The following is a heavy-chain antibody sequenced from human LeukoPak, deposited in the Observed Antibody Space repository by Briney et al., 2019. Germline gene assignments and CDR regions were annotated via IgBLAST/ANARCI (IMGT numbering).Heavy chain of an antibody. Sequence: SETLSLTCTVSGGSISSGDYYWSWIRQPPGKGLEWIGYIYYSGSTNYNPSLKSRVTISVDTSKNQFSLKLSSVTAADTAVYYCARGKTLYYYDSSGYNLDYWGQGTLVTVSS. V-gene: IGHV4-61*08. J-gene: IGHJ4*02. D-gene: IGHD3-22*01. CDR1: GGSISSGDYY. CDR3: ARGKTLYYYDSSGYNLDY. CDR2: IYYSGST.